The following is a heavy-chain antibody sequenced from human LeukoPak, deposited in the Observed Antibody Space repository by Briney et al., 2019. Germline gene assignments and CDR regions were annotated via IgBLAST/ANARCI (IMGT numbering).Heavy chain of an antibody. J-gene: IGHJ4*02. V-gene: IGHV1-18*01. Sequence: ASVKVSCKASGYTFTSYGISWVRQAPGQGLEWVGWISAYNGNTNYAQKLQGRVTMTTDTSTSTAYMELRSLRSDDTAVYYCAGVFTIFGVVSTPDYWGQGTLVTVSS. D-gene: IGHD3-3*01. CDR2: ISAYNGNT. CDR3: AGVFTIFGVVSTPDY. CDR1: GYTFTSYG.